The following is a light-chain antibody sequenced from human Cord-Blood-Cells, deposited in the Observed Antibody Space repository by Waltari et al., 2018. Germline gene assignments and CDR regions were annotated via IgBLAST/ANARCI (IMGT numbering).Light chain of an antibody. Sequence: ILITQSPATLAVSPGERATLSCRASQSVSSNLARPQQKPGQAPRRPIYGASTRATGIPARFSGSGSGTEFTLTISSLQSEDFAVSYCQQYNNWPPLTFGGGTKVEIK. CDR3: QQYNNWPPLT. J-gene: IGKJ4*01. CDR1: QSVSSN. CDR2: GAS. V-gene: IGKV3-15*01.